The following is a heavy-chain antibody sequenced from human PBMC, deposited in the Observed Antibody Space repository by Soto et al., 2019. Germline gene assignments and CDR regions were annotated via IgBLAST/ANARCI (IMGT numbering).Heavy chain of an antibody. Sequence: EVQLLESGGGLVQPGGSLRLSCAASGFTFSSYAMSWVRQAPGKGLEWVSAISGSGGSTYYADSVKGRFTISRDNSKNTLYLQMNSLGAEDTAVYYCAKDLITIFGVVTLPGYYGMDVWGQGTTVTVSS. CDR1: GFTFSSYA. CDR3: AKDLITIFGVVTLPGYYGMDV. J-gene: IGHJ6*02. CDR2: ISGSGGST. D-gene: IGHD3-3*01. V-gene: IGHV3-23*01.